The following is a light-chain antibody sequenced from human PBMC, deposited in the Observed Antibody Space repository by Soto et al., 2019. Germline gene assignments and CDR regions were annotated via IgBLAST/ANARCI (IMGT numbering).Light chain of an antibody. CDR3: CSYAGSTTYV. CDR1: SSDVGSYNL. CDR2: EVS. Sequence: QSALTQPASVSGSPGQSITISCTGTSSDVGSYNLVSWYQQHPGKAPKVMIYEVSKRPSGVPNRFSGSKSDYTASLTISGLQAEDEADYYCCSYAGSTTYVFGTGTNVTVL. V-gene: IGLV2-23*02. J-gene: IGLJ1*01.